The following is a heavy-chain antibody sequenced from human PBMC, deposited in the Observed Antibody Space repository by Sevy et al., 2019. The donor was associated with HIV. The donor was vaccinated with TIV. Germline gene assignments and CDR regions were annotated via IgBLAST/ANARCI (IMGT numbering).Heavy chain of an antibody. Sequence: SETLSLTCSVSGGSIATFGSFWGWIRQPPGKGLEWIGDISYRGATNYNPSLKSRATISVDTSNSQLSLKLTSLTPADTAVYYCARIYDHWGQGVLVTVSS. J-gene: IGHJ5*02. CDR3: ARIYDH. CDR2: ISYRGAT. V-gene: IGHV4-39*01. CDR1: GGSIATFGSF.